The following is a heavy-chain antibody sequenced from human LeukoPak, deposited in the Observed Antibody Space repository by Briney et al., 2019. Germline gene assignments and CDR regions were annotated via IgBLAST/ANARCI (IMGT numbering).Heavy chain of an antibody. D-gene: IGHD5-24*01. CDR3: AKVGPRRDGYNDH. CDR2: IRYDGGNK. V-gene: IGHV3-30*02. J-gene: IGHJ4*02. CDR1: GFTFSTYA. Sequence: GGSLRLSCAASGFTFSTYAMHWVRQAPGKGLEWVAFIRYDGGNKYYADSVKGRFTISRDNSKNTLYLQMNSLRPEDTAVYYCAKVGPRRDGYNDHWGQGSLVTVSS.